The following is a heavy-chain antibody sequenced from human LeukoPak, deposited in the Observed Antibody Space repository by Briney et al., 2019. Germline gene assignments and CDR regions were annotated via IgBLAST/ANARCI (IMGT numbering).Heavy chain of an antibody. Sequence: GGSLRLSCVASGFTFSSYGMHWVRQAPGKGLEWVTFIRSDGSYRIYVYYADSVKGRFTVSRDNSKNTLYLQMSSLPTEDTAVYYCAKDRWVGSGWYYFDYWGQGTLVTVSS. CDR1: GFTFSSYG. CDR2: IRSDGSYRIYV. J-gene: IGHJ4*02. D-gene: IGHD6-13*01. CDR3: AKDRWVGSGWYYFDY. V-gene: IGHV3-30*02.